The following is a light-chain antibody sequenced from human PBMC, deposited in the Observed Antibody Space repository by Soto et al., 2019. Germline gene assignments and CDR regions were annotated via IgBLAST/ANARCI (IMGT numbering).Light chain of an antibody. V-gene: IGKV3-15*01. J-gene: IGKJ2*01. Sequence: EIVLTQSPATLSVSPGERATLSCRASQSVSSNLAWYQQKPGHAPRLLIYGASTRATGLPARFSGSGSGTEFTLTISSLQSEDFAVYYCQQYNNWPVFGQGTKLEIK. CDR3: QQYNNWPV. CDR1: QSVSSN. CDR2: GAS.